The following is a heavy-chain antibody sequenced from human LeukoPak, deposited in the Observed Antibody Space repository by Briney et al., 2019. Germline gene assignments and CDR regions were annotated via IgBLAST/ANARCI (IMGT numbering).Heavy chain of an antibody. CDR2: ISGSGGST. J-gene: IGHJ4*02. Sequence: LSGGSLRLSCAASGFTFSGYAMSWVCQAPGKGPEWVSAISGSGGSTYYADSVKGRFTISRDNSKNTLYLQMNSLRAEDTAVYYCAKRPDSGSYWEGYYFDYWGQGTLVTVSS. CDR1: GFTFSGYA. V-gene: IGHV3-23*01. CDR3: AKRPDSGSYWEGYYFDY. D-gene: IGHD1-26*01.